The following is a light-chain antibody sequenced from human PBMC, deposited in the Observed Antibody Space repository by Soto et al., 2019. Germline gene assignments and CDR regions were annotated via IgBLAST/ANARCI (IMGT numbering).Light chain of an antibody. CDR1: QGISSW. Sequence: DIQLTQSPSSVSASVGDRVTITCRASQGISSWLAWYQGKPGKAPKLLIYAASILQSGIPSRFSGSGSGRDFTLTISSLRPEDFPTYYCQPPANFPLTFGGGTKVDIK. CDR2: AAS. V-gene: IGKV1-12*01. CDR3: QPPANFPLT. J-gene: IGKJ4*01.